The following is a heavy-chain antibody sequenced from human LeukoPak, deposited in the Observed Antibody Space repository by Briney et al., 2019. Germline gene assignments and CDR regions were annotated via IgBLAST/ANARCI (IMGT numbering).Heavy chain of an antibody. CDR1: GGSISSSSYY. CDR2: IYYSGST. J-gene: IGHJ4*02. Sequence: SETLSLTCTVSGGSISSSSYYWGWIRQPPGKGLEWIGSIYYSGSTYYNPSLKSRVTISVDTSKNQFSLKLSSVTAADTAVYYCARLKRSKKDIAVAGTHFDYWGQGTLVTVSS. D-gene: IGHD6-19*01. V-gene: IGHV4-39*01. CDR3: ARLKRSKKDIAVAGTHFDY.